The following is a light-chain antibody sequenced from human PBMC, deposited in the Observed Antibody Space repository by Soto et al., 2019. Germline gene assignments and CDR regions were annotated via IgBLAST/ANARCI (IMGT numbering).Light chain of an antibody. CDR3: QQYADWPRT. CDR2: GAS. V-gene: IGKV3-15*01. J-gene: IGKJ1*01. Sequence: EVVLTQSPGTLSVSPGERATLSCRASESVRTSLAWYQQKPGRSPSLLIYGASTRATGLPARFSGSGSGTEFTLTISSLQSEDFAVYYCQQYADWPRTFGQGTKVDIK. CDR1: ESVRTS.